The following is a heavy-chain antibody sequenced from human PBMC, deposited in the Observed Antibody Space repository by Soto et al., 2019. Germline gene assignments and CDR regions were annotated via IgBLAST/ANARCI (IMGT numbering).Heavy chain of an antibody. D-gene: IGHD6-13*01. J-gene: IGHJ4*02. CDR3: AAVLSGEAAAGTDY. CDR1: GYTFSSNA. V-gene: IGHV1-58*02. CDR2: IVVYSGNT. Sequence: SVKVSCKHSGYTFSSNAIRWVRQAPGQRLEWIGWIVVYSGNTNYAQKLQERVTITTDMSTSTAYMELSSLRSEDTAVYYCAAVLSGEAAAGTDYWGQGTLVTVSS.